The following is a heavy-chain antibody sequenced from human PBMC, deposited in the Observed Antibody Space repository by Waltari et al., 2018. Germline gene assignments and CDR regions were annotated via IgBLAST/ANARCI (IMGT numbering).Heavy chain of an antibody. CDR1: GFTFSSYA. D-gene: IGHD1-7*01. CDR3: AKVLGITGTTRDAFDI. V-gene: IGHV3-23*01. CDR2: ISGSGGST. Sequence: EVKLLESGGGLVQPGGSLRLSCAASGFTFSSYAMSWVRQAPGRGREWVSGISGSGGSTYYADSVKGRFTISRDNSKNTLYLQMNSLRAEDTAVYYCAKVLGITGTTRDAFDIWGQGTMVTVSS. J-gene: IGHJ3*02.